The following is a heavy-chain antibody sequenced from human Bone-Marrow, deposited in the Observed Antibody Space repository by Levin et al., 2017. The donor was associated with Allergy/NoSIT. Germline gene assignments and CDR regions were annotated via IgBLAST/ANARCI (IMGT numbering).Heavy chain of an antibody. CDR3: ARTSYDILTGYYNGADV. CDR1: GFTFSSYA. CDR2: ISYDGSNK. Sequence: GGSLRLSCAASGFTFSSYAMHWVRQAPGKGLEWVAVISYDGSNKYYADSVKGRFTISRDNSKNTLYLQMNSLRAEDTAVYYCARTSYDILTGYYNGADVWGQGTTVTVSS. J-gene: IGHJ6*02. V-gene: IGHV3-30-3*01. D-gene: IGHD3-9*01.